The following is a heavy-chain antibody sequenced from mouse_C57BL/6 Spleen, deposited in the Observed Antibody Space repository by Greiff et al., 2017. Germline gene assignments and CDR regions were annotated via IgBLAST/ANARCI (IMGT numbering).Heavy chain of an antibody. V-gene: IGHV14-4*01. CDR1: GFNIKDDY. J-gene: IGHJ2*01. CDR2: IDPENGDT. D-gene: IGHD3-1*01. Sequence: EVQLQQSGAELVRPGASVKLSCTASGFNIKDDYMHWVKQRPEQGLEWIGWIDPENGDTEYASKFQGKATITADTSSNTAYLQLSSLTSEDTAVYYCTTWARGGVFDYWGQGTTLTVSS. CDR3: TTWARGGVFDY.